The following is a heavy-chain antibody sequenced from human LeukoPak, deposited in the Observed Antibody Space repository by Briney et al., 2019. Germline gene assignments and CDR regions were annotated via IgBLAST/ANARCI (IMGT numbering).Heavy chain of an antibody. J-gene: IGHJ4*02. V-gene: IGHV3-48*02. CDR3: ARESNWAFDY. CDR2: IDDVSDTI. D-gene: IGHD7-27*01. Sequence: PGGSLRLSCAASGFTLSSYSMNWVRHAPGKGLEWASYIDDVSDTIYYADSVKGRFIISRDNAKNSLYLQMNSLRDEDTSVYFCARESNWAFDYWGQGTLVTVSS. CDR1: GFTLSSYS.